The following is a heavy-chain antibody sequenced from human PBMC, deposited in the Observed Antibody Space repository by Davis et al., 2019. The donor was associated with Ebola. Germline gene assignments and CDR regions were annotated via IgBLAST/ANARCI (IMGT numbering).Heavy chain of an antibody. J-gene: IGHJ6*02. Sequence: GESLMISCAASGSISSSYAMHWVRHAPGKGLEWVSLISGDGGSTYYADSVKGRFTISRDNSKNSLYLQMNSLRTEDTALYYCAKDSLRNYDILTGRYYYYYYGMDVWGQGTTVTVSS. CDR3: AKDSLRNYDILTGRYYYYYYGMDV. V-gene: IGHV3-43*02. CDR2: ISGDGGST. D-gene: IGHD3-9*01. CDR1: GSISSSYA.